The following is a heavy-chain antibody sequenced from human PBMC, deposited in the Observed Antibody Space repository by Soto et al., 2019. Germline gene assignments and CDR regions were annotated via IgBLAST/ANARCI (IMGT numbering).Heavy chain of an antibody. V-gene: IGHV1-69*13. CDR3: ARWYIVATISDGNYFDY. D-gene: IGHD5-12*01. CDR2: IIPIFGTA. J-gene: IGHJ4*02. CDR1: GGTFSSYA. Sequence: GASVKVSCKASGGTFSSYAISWVRQAPGQGLEWMGGIIPIFGTANYAQKFQGRVTITADESTSTAYMELSSLRSEDTAVYYCARWYIVATISDGNYFDYWGQGTLVTVSS.